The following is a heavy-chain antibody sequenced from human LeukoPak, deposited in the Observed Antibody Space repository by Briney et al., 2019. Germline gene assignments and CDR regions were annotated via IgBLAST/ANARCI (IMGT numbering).Heavy chain of an antibody. CDR1: GGSISTSSYY. V-gene: IGHV4-61*02. D-gene: IGHD6-13*01. CDR2: IYTSGTT. CDR3: ARFSSIAAAFDY. J-gene: IGHJ4*02. Sequence: SETLSLTCTVSGGSISTSSYYWSWIRQPAGKGLEWIGRIYTSGTTHYNPSLKSRVTMSVDTSKNQFSLNLSSVTAADTAVYYCARFSSIAAAFDYWGLGTLVTVSS.